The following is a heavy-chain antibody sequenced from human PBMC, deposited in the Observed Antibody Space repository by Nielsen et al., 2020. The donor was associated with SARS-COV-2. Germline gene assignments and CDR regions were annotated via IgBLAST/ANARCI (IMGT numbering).Heavy chain of an antibody. CDR2: ISGSGGST. Sequence: WIRQPPGKGLEWVSAISGSGGSTYYADSVKGRFTISRDNSKNTLYLQMNSLRAEGTAVYYCATLGYCSSTSCYRGGNYYYYCGMDVWGQGTTVTVSS. J-gene: IGHJ6*02. CDR3: ATLGYCSSTSCYRGGNYYYYCGMDV. V-gene: IGHV3-23*01. D-gene: IGHD2-2*02.